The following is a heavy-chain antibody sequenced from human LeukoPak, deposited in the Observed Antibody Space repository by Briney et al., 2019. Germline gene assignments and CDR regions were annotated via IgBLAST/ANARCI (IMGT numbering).Heavy chain of an antibody. V-gene: IGHV3-30*02. Sequence: GGSLRLSCAASGFTFSSYGMHWVRQAPAKGLDWVAFIWYDGSNKYYADSVKGRFTISRDNSKNTLYLQMNSLRAEDTAVYYCAKSLDAYYYDSSGLDYWGQGTLVTVSS. CDR3: AKSLDAYYYDSSGLDY. J-gene: IGHJ4*02. D-gene: IGHD3-22*01. CDR2: IWYDGSNK. CDR1: GFTFSSYG.